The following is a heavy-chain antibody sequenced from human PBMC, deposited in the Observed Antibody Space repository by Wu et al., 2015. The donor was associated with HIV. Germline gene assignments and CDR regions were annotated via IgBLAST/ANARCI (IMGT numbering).Heavy chain of an antibody. J-gene: IGHJ5*02. CDR3: ASPFGSGP. CDR2: INPKSGGT. CDR1: GYTFTDYY. D-gene: IGHD3-10*01. V-gene: IGHV1-2*02. Sequence: QVQLVQSGAEVKKPGASVKVSCKASGYTFTDYYIHWVRQAPGQGFEWMGWINPKSGGTNYAQKFQGRVTMTRDTSISTAYMELSRLRSDDTAMYYCASPFGSGPWGQGTLVTVSS.